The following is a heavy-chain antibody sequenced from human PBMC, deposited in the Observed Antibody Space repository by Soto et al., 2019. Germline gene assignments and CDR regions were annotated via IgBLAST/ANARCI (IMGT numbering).Heavy chain of an antibody. CDR1: GYTFTGYY. J-gene: IGHJ6*02. V-gene: IGHV1-2*04. CDR3: ARGPSTDSSGWYEYYYGMDV. Sequence: ASVKVSCKASGYTFTGYYMHWVRQAPGQGLEWMGWINPNSGGTNYAQKFQGWVTMTRDTSISTAYMELSRLRSYDTAVYYCARGPSTDSSGWYEYYYGMDVWGQGTTVTVSS. CDR2: INPNSGGT. D-gene: IGHD6-19*01.